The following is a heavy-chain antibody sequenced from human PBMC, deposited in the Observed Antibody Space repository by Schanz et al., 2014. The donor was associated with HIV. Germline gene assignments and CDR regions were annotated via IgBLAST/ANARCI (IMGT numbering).Heavy chain of an antibody. CDR1: GGTGSNDA. CDR2: IIPLFGTS. Sequence: QVQLVQSGAEVKKPGSPAKEGRRASGGTGSNDAFSWVRQAPGQGLEWMGGIIPLFGTSNYAQKFQGRATITADESTSTAYMELSSLRSEDTAVYYCARDSPVTSGPLPNWGQGTLVTVSS. D-gene: IGHD4-4*01. V-gene: IGHV1-69*01. CDR3: ARDSPVTSGPLPN. J-gene: IGHJ4*02.